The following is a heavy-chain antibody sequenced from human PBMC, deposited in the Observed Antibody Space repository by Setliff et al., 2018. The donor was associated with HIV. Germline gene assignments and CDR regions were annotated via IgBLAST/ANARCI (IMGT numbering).Heavy chain of an antibody. CDR2: INAANGKT. Sequence: ASVKVSCKASGFTFTTYAVHWVRQVPGQRPEWMGWINAANGKTRYPQRFEARVTITMDTGASTAYMELNSLRSEDSAVYYCARGVIRGVISQGGLDYWGPGTLVTVSS. CDR3: ARGVIRGVISQGGLDY. J-gene: IGHJ4*02. D-gene: IGHD3-10*01. V-gene: IGHV1-3*01. CDR1: GFTFTTYA.